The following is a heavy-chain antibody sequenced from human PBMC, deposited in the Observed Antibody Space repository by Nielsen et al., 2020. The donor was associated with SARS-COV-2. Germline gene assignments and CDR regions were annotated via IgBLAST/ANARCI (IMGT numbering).Heavy chain of an antibody. CDR1: GFDFSTYW. Sequence: GGSLRLSCAASGFDFSTYWMHWVRQGPGKGLVLVSRINSDGSSTTYADSVKGRFTISRDNAKNTLYLQMNSLRAEDTAVYYCARVPSSSSGWYWGQGTLVTVSS. V-gene: IGHV3-74*01. D-gene: IGHD6-19*01. CDR2: INSDGSST. J-gene: IGHJ4*02. CDR3: ARVPSSSSGWY.